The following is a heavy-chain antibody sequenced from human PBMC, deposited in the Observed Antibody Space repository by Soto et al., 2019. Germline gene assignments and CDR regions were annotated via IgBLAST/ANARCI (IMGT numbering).Heavy chain of an antibody. Sequence: ASVKVSCKASGGTFSTYTISWVRQAPGQGLEWKGWISVYNGNTNYAQKVQGRVTMTTDTSTCSAYIVLRSLRSDVTAVYYCARNLMDYDILTGYYMAYYFDYWGQGTLVTVSS. CDR1: GGTFSTYT. J-gene: IGHJ4*02. D-gene: IGHD3-9*01. CDR2: ISVYNGNT. V-gene: IGHV1-18*01. CDR3: ARNLMDYDILTGYYMAYYFDY.